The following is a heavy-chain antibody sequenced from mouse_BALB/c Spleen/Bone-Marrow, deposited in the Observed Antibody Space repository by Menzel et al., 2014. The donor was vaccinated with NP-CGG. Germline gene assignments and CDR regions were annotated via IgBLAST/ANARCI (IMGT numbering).Heavy chain of an antibody. J-gene: IGHJ3*01. CDR2: IDPANGNT. Sequence: EVKVVESGAELVKPGASVKLSCTASGFNIKDTYMHWVKQRPEQGLEWIGRIDPANGNTKYDPKFQGKATITADTSSNTAYLQLRSLTSEDTAVYYCASYYYGSSLFAYWGQGTLVTVSA. CDR3: ASYYYGSSLFAY. CDR1: GFNIKDTY. D-gene: IGHD1-1*01. V-gene: IGHV14-3*02.